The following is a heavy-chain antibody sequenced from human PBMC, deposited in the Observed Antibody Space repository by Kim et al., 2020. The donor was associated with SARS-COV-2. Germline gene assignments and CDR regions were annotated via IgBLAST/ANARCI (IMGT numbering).Heavy chain of an antibody. CDR2: T. Sequence: TYYNPSLKSRVTISVDTSKNQFSLKLSSVTAADTAVYYCAREDIAALFDYWGQGTLVTVSS. D-gene: IGHD6-13*01. J-gene: IGHJ4*02. V-gene: IGHV4-39*01. CDR3: AREDIAALFDY.